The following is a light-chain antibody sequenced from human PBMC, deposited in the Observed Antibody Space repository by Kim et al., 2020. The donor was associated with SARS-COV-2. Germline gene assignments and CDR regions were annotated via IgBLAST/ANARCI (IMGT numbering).Light chain of an antibody. CDR1: SGDGGGA. J-gene: IGLJ2*01. Sequence: VELTWKRGSGDGGGAVGWHKRRGEKGPGYLMRLGSDGSRGKGDGIPDRFSGSSSGAERYLTISSLQSEDEADYYCQTWGTGIHVVFGGGTQLTVL. CDR3: QTWGTGIHVV. V-gene: IGLV4-69*01. CDR2: LGSDGSR.